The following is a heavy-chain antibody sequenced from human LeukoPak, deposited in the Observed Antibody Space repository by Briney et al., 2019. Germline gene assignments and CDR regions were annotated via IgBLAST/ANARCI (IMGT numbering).Heavy chain of an antibody. V-gene: IGHV4-30-2*01. D-gene: IGHD3-10*01. CDR2: IYHSGST. CDR3: ASPLSYGSGSVRRRDAFDI. J-gene: IGHJ3*02. Sequence: SETLSLTCTVSGGSISSGGYYWSWIRQPPGKGLEWIGYIYHSGSTYYNPSLKSRVTISVDRSKNQFSLKLSSVTAADTAVYYCASPLSYGSGSVRRRDAFDIWGQGTMVTVSS. CDR1: GGSISSGGYY.